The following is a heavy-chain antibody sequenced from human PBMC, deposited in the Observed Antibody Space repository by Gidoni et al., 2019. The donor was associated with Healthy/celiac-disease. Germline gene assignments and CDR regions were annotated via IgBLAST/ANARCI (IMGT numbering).Heavy chain of an antibody. D-gene: IGHD3-9*01. CDR1: GGSISSGSYY. CDR2: IYTSGST. CDR3: ARGDWYSDY. Sequence: QVQLQESGPGLVKPSQTLSLTCTVSGGSISSGSYYWSWIRQPAGKGLEWIGRIYTSGSTNYNPSLKSRVTISVDTSKNQFSLKLSSVTAADTAVYYCARGDWYSDYWGQGTLVTVSS. V-gene: IGHV4-61*02. J-gene: IGHJ4*02.